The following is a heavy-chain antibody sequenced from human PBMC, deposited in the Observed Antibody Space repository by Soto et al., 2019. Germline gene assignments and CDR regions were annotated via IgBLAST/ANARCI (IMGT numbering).Heavy chain of an antibody. D-gene: IGHD3-16*01. Sequence: SETLSLTCTVSGGSIRSSHWWSFVRQPPGKGLERIGEIYHSGSTNLDPSFKSRVTLSVDKSKNQFSLKLTSVTAADTAVYYCARDKATVGGYNLYDPWGQGILVTVSS. CDR3: ARDKATVGGYNLYDP. CDR2: IYHSGST. V-gene: IGHV4-4*02. J-gene: IGHJ5*02. CDR1: GGSIRSSHW.